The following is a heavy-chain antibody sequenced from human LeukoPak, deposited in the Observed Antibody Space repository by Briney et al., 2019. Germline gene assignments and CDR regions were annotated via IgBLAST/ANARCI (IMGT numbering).Heavy chain of an antibody. CDR2: INHSGST. Sequence: SETLSLTCAVYGGSFSGYYWSWIRQSPGKGLEWIGEINHSGSTNYNPSLKSRVTIAVDTSKNQFSLKLSSVTAADTAVYSCARRGFAFDIWGQGTMVTVSS. V-gene: IGHV4-34*01. CDR1: GGSFSGYY. CDR3: ARRGFAFDI. J-gene: IGHJ3*02.